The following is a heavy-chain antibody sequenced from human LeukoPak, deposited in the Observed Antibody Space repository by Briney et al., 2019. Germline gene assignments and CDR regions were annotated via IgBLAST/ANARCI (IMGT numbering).Heavy chain of an antibody. V-gene: IGHV3-23*01. CDR2: ISGSGSST. Sequence: GGSLRLSCAASGFAFSSYAMNWVRQAPGKGLEWVSAISGSGSSTYYADSVKGRFTISRDNSKNTLYLQMNSLRAEDTAVYYCAKRITLAATAYYFDYWGQGTLVTVSS. J-gene: IGHJ4*02. CDR1: GFAFSSYA. CDR3: AKRITLAATAYYFDY. D-gene: IGHD2-15*01.